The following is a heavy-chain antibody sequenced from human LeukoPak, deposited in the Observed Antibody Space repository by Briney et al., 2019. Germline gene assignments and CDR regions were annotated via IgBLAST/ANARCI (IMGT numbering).Heavy chain of an antibody. CDR2: INHSGST. CDR3: ARVRGTRDAFDI. Sequence: SETLSLTCAVYGGSFSGYYWSWIRQPPGKGLEWIGEINHSGSTNYNPSLKSRVTISVDTSKNQFSLKLSSVTAADTAVYYCARVRGTRDAFDIWGQGTMVTVSS. D-gene: IGHD1-26*01. J-gene: IGHJ3*02. V-gene: IGHV4-34*01. CDR1: GGSFSGYY.